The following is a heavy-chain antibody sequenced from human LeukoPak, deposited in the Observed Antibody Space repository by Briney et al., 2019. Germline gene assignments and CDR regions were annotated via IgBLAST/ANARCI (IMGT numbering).Heavy chain of an antibody. CDR1: GASITTYN. D-gene: IGHD6-13*01. CDR3: ARSGQGSSWFLGGMDA. J-gene: IGHJ6*02. CDR2: IYYSGCT. V-gene: IGHV4-59*01. Sequence: SQTLSLTCTVSGASITTYNWAWVRQPPGKGLEWIVYIYYSGCTKYNTNLKRRVTISVDTSKKQFSLKVSSVTAADTAVYYCARSGQGSSWFLGGMDAWGQGTTVIVSS.